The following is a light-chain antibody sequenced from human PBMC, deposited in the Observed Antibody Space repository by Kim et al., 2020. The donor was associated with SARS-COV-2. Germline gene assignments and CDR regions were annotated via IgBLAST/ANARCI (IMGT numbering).Light chain of an antibody. Sequence: ASVGYSVTITCRESQGIINFLVWFQQKPGKVPKRRIYGASILQSGVPSRFSGSGSGTEFTLTISSLQPEDFATYYCLQHNHYPPTFGQGTKVEIK. CDR3: LQHNHYPPT. J-gene: IGKJ1*01. V-gene: IGKV1-17*03. CDR2: GAS. CDR1: QGIINF.